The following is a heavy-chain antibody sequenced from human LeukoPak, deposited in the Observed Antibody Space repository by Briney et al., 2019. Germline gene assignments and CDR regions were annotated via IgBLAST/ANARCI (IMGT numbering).Heavy chain of an antibody. D-gene: IGHD3-10*02. J-gene: IGHJ6*04. CDR2: ISSSSSDI. V-gene: IGHV3-21*01. CDR3: AELGITMIGGV. CDR1: GFNFSSYS. Sequence: PGGSLRLSCAASGFNFSSYSMNWVRQAPGKGLEWVSCISSSSSDIYYADSVKGRFTISRDNAKNSLYLQMNSLRAEDTAVYYCAELGITMIGGVWGKGTTVTISS.